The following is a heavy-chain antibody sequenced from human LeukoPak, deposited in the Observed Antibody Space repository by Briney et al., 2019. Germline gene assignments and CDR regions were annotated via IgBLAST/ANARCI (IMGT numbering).Heavy chain of an antibody. Sequence: GGSLRLSCAASGFTFSSYEMNWVRQAPGKGLEWVSYISSSGSTIYYADSVKGRFTISRDNAKNTLYLQMNSLRAEDTAVYYCARVFGGANPVDYWGQGTLVTVSS. CDR2: ISSSGSTI. CDR3: ARVFGGANPVDY. CDR1: GFTFSSYE. J-gene: IGHJ4*02. V-gene: IGHV3-48*03. D-gene: IGHD1-26*01.